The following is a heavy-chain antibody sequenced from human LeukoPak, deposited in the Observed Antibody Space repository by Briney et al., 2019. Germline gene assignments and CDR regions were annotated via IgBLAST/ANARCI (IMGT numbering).Heavy chain of an antibody. Sequence: GGSLRLSCAASGFTFSDYYMSWIRQAPGKGLEWVSYISSSGSTIYYADSVKGRFTISRDNAKNSLYLQMNSLRAEDTALYYCAKDTGAYYYDSSGFDYWGQGTLVTVSS. CDR1: GFTFSDYY. D-gene: IGHD3-22*01. V-gene: IGHV3-11*01. CDR3: AKDTGAYYYDSSGFDY. CDR2: ISSSGSTI. J-gene: IGHJ4*02.